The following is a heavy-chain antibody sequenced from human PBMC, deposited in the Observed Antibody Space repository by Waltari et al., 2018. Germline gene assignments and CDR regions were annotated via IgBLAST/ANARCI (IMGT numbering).Heavy chain of an antibody. CDR2: ISWNSGSI. V-gene: IGHV3-9*03. CDR3: AKGVGSSWYLSGLDY. CDR1: GFTFDDYA. D-gene: IGHD6-13*01. J-gene: IGHJ4*02. Sequence: EVQLVESGGGLVQPGRSLRLSCAASGFTFDDYAMHWVRQAPGKGLEWVSGISWNSGSIGYADSVKGRFTISRDNAKNSLYLQMNSLRAEDMALYYCAKGVGSSWYLSGLDYWGQGTLVTVSS.